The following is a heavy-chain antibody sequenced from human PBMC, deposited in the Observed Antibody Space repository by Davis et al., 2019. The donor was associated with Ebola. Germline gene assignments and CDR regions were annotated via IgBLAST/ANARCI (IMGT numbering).Heavy chain of an antibody. CDR2: IKQDGSEK. CDR3: AREKKDGVFGVVMVTYGMDV. D-gene: IGHD3-3*01. CDR1: GFTFSSYA. J-gene: IGHJ6*02. Sequence: GESLKISCAASGFTFSSYAMHWVRQAPGKGLEWVANIKQDGSEKYYVDSVKGRFTISRDNAKNSLYLQMNSLRAEDTAVYYCAREKKDGVFGVVMVTYGMDVWGQGTTVTVSS. V-gene: IGHV3-7*01.